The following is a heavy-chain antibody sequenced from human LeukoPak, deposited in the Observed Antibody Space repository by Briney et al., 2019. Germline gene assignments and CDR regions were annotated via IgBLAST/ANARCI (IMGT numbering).Heavy chain of an antibody. D-gene: IGHD3-22*01. CDR1: GGSISSSSYY. CDR3: ARIDSSGPGDY. Sequence: SETLSLTCTVSGGSISSSSYYWGWIRQPPGKGLEWIGSGFYSGTTYYNPSLKSRVTISVDTSKNQFSLRLSSVTAADTALYYCARIDSSGPGDYWGQGTLVTVSS. V-gene: IGHV4-39*07. J-gene: IGHJ4*02. CDR2: GFYSGTT.